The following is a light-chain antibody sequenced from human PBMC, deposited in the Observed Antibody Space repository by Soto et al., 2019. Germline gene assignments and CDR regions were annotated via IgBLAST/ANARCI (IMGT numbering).Light chain of an antibody. V-gene: IGKV1-39*01. CDR1: QTISVY. Sequence: RASQTISVYLNWYQQKPGRAPDVLIYSASTRRSGVTSRFSGTGSGTEFTLTLPSLQSDEIATSFCEPTCRAAVTFGRGTKVDIK. CDR3: EPTCRAAVT. J-gene: IGKJ4*01. CDR2: SAS.